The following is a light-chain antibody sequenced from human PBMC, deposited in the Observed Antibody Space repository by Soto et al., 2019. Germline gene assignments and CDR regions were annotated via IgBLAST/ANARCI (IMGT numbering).Light chain of an antibody. Sequence: IQMTQSPSSVSASVGDRVTITCRASQDIGTWLAWFQQKPGKAPQLLISSTSSLQSGVPSRFSGSGSGTDFTLTISCLQPDDFATYYCQQANSFLFTFGGGTKVEIK. CDR2: STS. V-gene: IGKV1-12*01. CDR1: QDIGTW. J-gene: IGKJ4*01. CDR3: QQANSFLFT.